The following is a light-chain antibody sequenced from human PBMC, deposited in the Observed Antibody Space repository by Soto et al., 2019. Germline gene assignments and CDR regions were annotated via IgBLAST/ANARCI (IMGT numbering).Light chain of an antibody. CDR3: QQRSSWPPPT. V-gene: IGKV3-11*01. CDR2: DAS. CDR1: QSVNSY. Sequence: EIVLTQSPATLSLSPGARATLSCRASQSVNSYLAWYQQRPGQAPRLLIYDASNRATGILARFSGSGSGTDFTLTISSLEPEDFAIYYCQQRSSWPPPTFGGGTRMDMK. J-gene: IGKJ4*01.